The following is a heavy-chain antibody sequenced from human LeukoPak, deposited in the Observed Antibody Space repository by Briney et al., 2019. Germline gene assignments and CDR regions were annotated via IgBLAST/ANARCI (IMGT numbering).Heavy chain of an antibody. CDR2: VYSVGAT. D-gene: IGHD1-14*01. J-gene: IGHJ4*02. CDR1: GFIVSGNH. V-gene: IGHV3-66*01. CDR3: ATERPGSRTLDS. Sequence: PGGSLRLSCAASGFIVSGNHMNWVRLAPGKGLEWVSIVYSVGATYYEDSVKGRFTISRDDSKNIVYLQMNNLRSEDTAVYFSATERPGSRTLDSWGQGTLVTVSS.